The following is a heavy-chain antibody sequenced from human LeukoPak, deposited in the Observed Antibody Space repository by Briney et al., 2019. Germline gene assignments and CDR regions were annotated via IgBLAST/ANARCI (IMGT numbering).Heavy chain of an antibody. CDR2: IYYSGST. V-gene: IGHV4-39*01. J-gene: IGHJ4*02. D-gene: IGHD3-16*01. CDR3: ARLYTRKGGADY. Sequence: SETLSLTCTVSGGSISSSSYSWGWIRQPPGKGLEWIGSIYYSGSTYYNPSLKSRVTISVDTSKNQFSLKLSSVTAADTAVYYCARLYTRKGGADYWGQGTLVTVSS. CDR1: GGSISSSSYS.